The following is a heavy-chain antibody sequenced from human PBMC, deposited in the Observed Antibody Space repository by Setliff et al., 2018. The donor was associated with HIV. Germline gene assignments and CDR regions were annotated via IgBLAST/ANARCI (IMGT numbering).Heavy chain of an antibody. CDR3: ALPYCSGGNCWSTASLPPAGWFDP. CDR1: GGTFSSYV. V-gene: IGHV1-69*05. D-gene: IGHD2-15*01. Sequence: SVKVSCKASGGTFSSYVISWVRQAPGQGPEWMGGIIPMYGVTNYAQKFQGRVTITTDESTSTAYMELSSLRSEDTAVYYCALPYCSGGNCWSTASLPPAGWFDPWGQGTLGTVSS. CDR2: IIPMYGVT. J-gene: IGHJ5*02.